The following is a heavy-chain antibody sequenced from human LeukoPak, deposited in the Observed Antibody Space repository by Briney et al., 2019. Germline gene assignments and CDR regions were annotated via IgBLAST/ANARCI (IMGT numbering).Heavy chain of an antibody. CDR3: ARDLFGYDSSGYGGDY. J-gene: IGHJ4*02. D-gene: IGHD3-22*01. CDR1: GYTFTSYG. Sequence: ASVKVSCKASGYTFTSYGISWLRQAPRQGLEWMGWISSYNGNTNYAQKLQGRVTMTTDTSTSTAYMELRSLRSDDTAVYYCARDLFGYDSSGYGGDYWGQGTLVTVSS. CDR2: ISSYNGNT. V-gene: IGHV1-18*01.